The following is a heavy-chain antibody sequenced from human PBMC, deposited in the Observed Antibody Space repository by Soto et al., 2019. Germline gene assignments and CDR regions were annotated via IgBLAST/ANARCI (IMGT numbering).Heavy chain of an antibody. CDR3: VRGWNVPGWFDP. D-gene: IGHD3-10*02. V-gene: IGHV4-59*11. CDR2: IHHTGRT. CDR1: GGSITSHF. Sequence: QVQLQESGPGLVKPSETLSLTCAVSGGSITSHFWTWIRQTPGTGLEFIGYIHHTGRTHYSPSLKRRVTISMDTSKNQVSLNLTSLTAADTAVYYCVRGWNVPGWFDPWGQGTLVTVSS. J-gene: IGHJ5*02.